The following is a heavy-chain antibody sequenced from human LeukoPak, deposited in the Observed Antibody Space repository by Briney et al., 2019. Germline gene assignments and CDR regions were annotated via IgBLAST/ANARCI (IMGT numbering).Heavy chain of an antibody. J-gene: IGHJ4*02. CDR2: IYHSGST. CDR3: AGTMVRGVIIV. V-gene: IGHV4-30-2*01. Sequence: SQTLSLTCAVSGGSISSGGYSWSWIRQPPGNGLEWIGYIYHSGSTYYNPSLKSRVTISVDRSKNQFSLKLSSVTAADTAVYYCAGTMVRGVIIVWGQGTLVTVSS. CDR1: GGSISSGGYS. D-gene: IGHD3-10*01.